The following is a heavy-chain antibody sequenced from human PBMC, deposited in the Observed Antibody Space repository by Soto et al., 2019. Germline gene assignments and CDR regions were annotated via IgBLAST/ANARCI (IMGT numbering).Heavy chain of an antibody. Sequence: QVQLQESGPGLVKPSGTLSLTCAVSGGSISSSNWWSWVRQPPGKGREWIGEIYHSGSTNYNPSLTSRVTISVDKSKNQFSLKLSSVTAADTAVYYWARAAMGGSSWPFDYWGQGTLVTVSS. CDR3: ARAAMGGSSWPFDY. CDR2: IYHSGST. D-gene: IGHD6-13*01. J-gene: IGHJ4*02. V-gene: IGHV4-4*02. CDR1: GGSISSSNW.